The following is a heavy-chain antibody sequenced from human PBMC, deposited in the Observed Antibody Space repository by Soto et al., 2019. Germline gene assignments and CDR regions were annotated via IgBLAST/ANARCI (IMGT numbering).Heavy chain of an antibody. CDR2: IIPIFGTA. J-gene: IGHJ6*02. Sequence: SVKVSCKASGGTFSSYAISWVRQAPGQGLEWMGGIIPIFGTANYAQKFQGRVTITADESTSTAYMELSSLRSEDTAVYYCARLFTGRGYCSSTSCYWRSYYYGMDVWGQGTTVTVSS. D-gene: IGHD2-2*01. CDR3: ARLFTGRGYCSSTSCYWRSYYYGMDV. V-gene: IGHV1-69*13. CDR1: GGTFSSYA.